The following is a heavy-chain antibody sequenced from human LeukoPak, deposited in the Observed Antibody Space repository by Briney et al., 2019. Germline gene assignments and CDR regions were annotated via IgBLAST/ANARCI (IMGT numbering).Heavy chain of an antibody. CDR1: GFTFSNYG. V-gene: IGHV3-30*18. J-gene: IGHJ4*02. D-gene: IGHD5-12*01. Sequence: GRSLRLSCAASGFTFSNYGMHWVRQAPGKGLEWVALISFDESSEYYADSVKGRFSTSRDNSKNTLYLQMNNARVDDTAVYYCAKEVGYGSPYFDYWGQGTLVTVSS. CDR3: AKEVGYGSPYFDY. CDR2: ISFDESSE.